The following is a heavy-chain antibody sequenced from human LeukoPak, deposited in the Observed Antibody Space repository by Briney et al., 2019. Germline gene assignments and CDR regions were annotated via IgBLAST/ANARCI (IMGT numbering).Heavy chain of an antibody. V-gene: IGHV1-69*13. Sequence: SVKVSCKASGGTFSSYAISWVRQAPGQGLEWMGGIIPIFGTANYAQKFQGRVTITADEFTSTAYMELSSLRSEDTAVYYCASPTHYDYVWGSYPQHFDYWGQGTLVTVSS. CDR3: ASPTHYDYVWGSYPQHFDY. D-gene: IGHD3-16*02. CDR1: GGTFSSYA. J-gene: IGHJ4*02. CDR2: IIPIFGTA.